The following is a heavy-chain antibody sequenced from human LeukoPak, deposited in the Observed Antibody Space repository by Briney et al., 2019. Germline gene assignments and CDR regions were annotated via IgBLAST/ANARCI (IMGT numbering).Heavy chain of an antibody. CDR3: AKDISPGTTTKVNYIDY. J-gene: IGHJ4*02. CDR2: ISWNSNNI. CDR1: GFTFDDYA. Sequence: GGSLRLSCAASGFTFDDYAMHWVRQAPGKGLEWVSGISWNSNNIGYADSVKGRFTISRDNAKNSLYLQMNSLRAEDMALYYCAKDISPGTTTKVNYIDYWGQGTLVTVSS. V-gene: IGHV3-9*03. D-gene: IGHD1-7*01.